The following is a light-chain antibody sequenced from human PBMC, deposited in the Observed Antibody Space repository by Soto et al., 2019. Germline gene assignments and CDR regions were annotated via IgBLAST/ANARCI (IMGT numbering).Light chain of an antibody. CDR1: QSVSSSY. CDR2: GAS. Sequence: EIVLPQSPRTLSLSPGERATLSCRASQSVSSSYLAWYQQKPGQAPRLLIYGASSGATGIPDRFSGSGSGTDFTLTISRLEPEDFAVYYCQQYGSSPLTFGGGTKVDTK. CDR3: QQYGSSPLT. J-gene: IGKJ4*01. V-gene: IGKV3-20*01.